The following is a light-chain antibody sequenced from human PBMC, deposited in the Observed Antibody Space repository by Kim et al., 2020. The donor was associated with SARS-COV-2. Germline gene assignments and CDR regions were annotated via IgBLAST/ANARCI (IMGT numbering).Light chain of an antibody. V-gene: IGLV2-14*03. Sequence: QSALTQPASVSGSPGQSITISCTGTSSDVGSYDYVSWYQQHPGKAPKLMIYAVSNRPSGVSNRFSGSKSANTASLTISGLQAEDEADYYCSSYTSSSTLVVFGGGTQLTVL. CDR3: SSYTSSSTLVV. J-gene: IGLJ2*01. CDR2: AVS. CDR1: SSDVGSYDY.